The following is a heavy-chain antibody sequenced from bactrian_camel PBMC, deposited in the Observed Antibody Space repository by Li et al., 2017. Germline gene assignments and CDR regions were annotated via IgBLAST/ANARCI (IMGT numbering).Heavy chain of an antibody. Sequence: VQLVESGGGSVQAGGSMTLACSTSEYTYKSNCLAWFRQAPGKEREAVAAIRRDDLTAYTDSVKGRFTISRDKTKNTLYLQMNNLKPEDTAMYYCAAVPRTYYGGPCFVASEFGLWGQGTQVTVS. CDR3: AAVPRTYYGGPCFVASEFGL. V-gene: IGHV3S67*01. CDR2: IRRDDLT. J-gene: IGHJ6*01. CDR1: EYTYKSNC. D-gene: IGHD1*01.